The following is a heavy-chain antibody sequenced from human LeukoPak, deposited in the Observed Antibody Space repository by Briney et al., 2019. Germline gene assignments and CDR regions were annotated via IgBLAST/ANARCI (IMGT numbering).Heavy chain of an antibody. Sequence: SETLSLTCAVYGGSFSGYYWSWIRQPPGKGLEWIGEIHHSGGTKYNPSLKSRVTISEDTFKNQFSLKVSSVTAADTAVYYCARHQFKTFDIWGQGTMVTVSS. CDR1: GGSFSGYY. J-gene: IGHJ3*02. D-gene: IGHD2-2*01. CDR2: IHHSGGT. CDR3: ARHQFKTFDI. V-gene: IGHV4-34*01.